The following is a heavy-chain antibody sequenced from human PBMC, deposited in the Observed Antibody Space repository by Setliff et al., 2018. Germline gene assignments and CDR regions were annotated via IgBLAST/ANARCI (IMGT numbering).Heavy chain of an antibody. CDR2: IHHSGKA. D-gene: IGHD3-22*01. V-gene: IGHV4-38-2*01. CDR1: GFYISSGYY. J-gene: IGHJ5*02. CDR3: ARAHTWSLPNDNSGYPGWFDP. Sequence: SETLSLTCAVSGFYISSGYYWGWIRQPPGKGLGWIVNIHHSGKAYYNPSLKSRVTMSVDTSKNHVSLKLSSVTAADTAVYYCARAHTWSLPNDNSGYPGWFDPWGQGTLVTVSS.